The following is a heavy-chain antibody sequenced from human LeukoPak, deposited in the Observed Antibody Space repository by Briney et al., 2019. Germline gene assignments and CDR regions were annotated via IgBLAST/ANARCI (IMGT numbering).Heavy chain of an antibody. CDR3: ARAVSGSGSN. J-gene: IGHJ4*02. CDR2: VNGDGSTT. CDR1: GFAFSRYW. V-gene: IGHV3-74*01. Sequence: GGSLRLSCAASGFAFSRYWMHWVRQAPGKGLVWVSRVNGDGSTTTYADSVKGRFTISRDNAKNTLYLQMNSLRAEDTAVYYCARAVSGSGSNWGQGTLVTVSS. D-gene: IGHD3-10*01.